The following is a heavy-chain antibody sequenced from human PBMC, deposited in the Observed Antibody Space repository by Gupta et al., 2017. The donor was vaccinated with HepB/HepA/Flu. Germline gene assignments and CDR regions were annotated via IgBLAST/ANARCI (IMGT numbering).Heavy chain of an antibody. CDR3: AKRLDPVVPGPQGYFDL. CDR1: GFTFSSYA. J-gene: IGHJ2*01. Sequence: GGLVQPGGSLRLSCAASGFTFSSYAMSWVRQAPGKGLEWVSAISGSGGSTYYADSVKGRFTISRDNSKNTLYLQMNSLRAEDTAVYYCAKRLDPVVPGPQGYFDLWGRGTLVTVSS. V-gene: IGHV3-23*01. D-gene: IGHD2-2*01. CDR2: ISGSGGST.